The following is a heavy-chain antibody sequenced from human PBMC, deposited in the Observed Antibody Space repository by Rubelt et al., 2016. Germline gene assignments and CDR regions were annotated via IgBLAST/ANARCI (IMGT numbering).Heavy chain of an antibody. D-gene: IGHD6-13*01. CDR1: GGSISSGGFY. Sequence: GPGLVAPSETLSLSCTVSGGSISSGGFYWSWVRQHSGKGLEWIGYIYYTGSTLYNPSLKSRVTISADTSEKQFSLRLTSVTAADTAVYYCARGQRYSIGPAVYWGQGTLVTVSS. CDR2: IYYTGST. V-gene: IGHV4-31*03. CDR3: ARGQRYSIGPAVY. J-gene: IGHJ4*02.